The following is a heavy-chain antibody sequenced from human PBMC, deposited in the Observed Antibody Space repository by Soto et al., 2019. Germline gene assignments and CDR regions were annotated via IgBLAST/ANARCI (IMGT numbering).Heavy chain of an antibody. CDR3: AKSPGGLDGYNTDYYGMDV. CDR1: GLTFSTYA. CDR2: IGGSGTGGRT. D-gene: IGHD5-12*01. J-gene: IGHJ6*02. V-gene: IGHV3-23*01. Sequence: EVHLLEAGGDLVQPGGSLRLSCTASGLTFSTYAMSWVRQAPGKWLEWVSAIGGSGTGGRTYYADSVKGRFTISRDNSKNTVYLQMNSLRADDTAVYYCAKSPGGLDGYNTDYYGMDVWGQGTTVPVSS.